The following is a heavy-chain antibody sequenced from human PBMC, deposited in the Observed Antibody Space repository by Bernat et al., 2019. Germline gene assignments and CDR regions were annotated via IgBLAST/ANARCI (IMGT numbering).Heavy chain of an antibody. Sequence: EVQLLESGGGLVQPGGSLRLSYAASGFTFNSYAMSWVRQAPGKGLEWVSAFSGSGGSTYYADSVKGRFTISRDNSKNTLYLQMNSLRAEDTALYYCAKATGVVAPTYIDYWGQGTLVTVSS. CDR3: AKATGVVAPTYIDY. CDR2: FSGSGGST. CDR1: GFTFNSYA. V-gene: IGHV3-23*01. D-gene: IGHD2-15*01. J-gene: IGHJ4*02.